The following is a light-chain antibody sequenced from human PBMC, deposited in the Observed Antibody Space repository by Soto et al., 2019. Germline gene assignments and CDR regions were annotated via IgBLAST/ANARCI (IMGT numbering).Light chain of an antibody. V-gene: IGLV2-11*01. CDR3: CSYAGGYTYL. Sequence: QSVLTQPRSVSGAPGQSVTISCTGSGNDVGAYNYDSWYQQHPGSPPKLLIYGVVRWPSGVPDRFSGSQSGNTAYLTISGLQAEDEADYFCCSYAGGYTYLFGTGNKV. CDR1: GNDVGAYNY. CDR2: GVV. J-gene: IGLJ1*01.